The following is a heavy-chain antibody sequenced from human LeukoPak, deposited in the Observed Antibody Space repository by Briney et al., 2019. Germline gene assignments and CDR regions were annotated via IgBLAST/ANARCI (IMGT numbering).Heavy chain of an antibody. D-gene: IGHD4/OR15-4a*01. CDR3: AKDRDYIMGIVDY. CDR1: GFTFSRNG. V-gene: IGHV3-33*06. Sequence: GGSLRLSCAASGFTFSRNGMHWVRQAPGKGLEWVAVIWYDGSNEYYADFVKGRFTVSRDNSKNTMYLQMNSLRAEDTAVYYCAKDRDYIMGIVDYWGQGTLVTVSS. CDR2: IWYDGSNE. J-gene: IGHJ4*02.